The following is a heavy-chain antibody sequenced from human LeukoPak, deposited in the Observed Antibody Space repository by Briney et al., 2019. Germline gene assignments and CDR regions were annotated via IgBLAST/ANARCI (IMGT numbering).Heavy chain of an antibody. J-gene: IGHJ4*02. Sequence: RTSETLSLTCAVYGGSFSGYYWSWIRQPPGKGLEWIGEINHSGSTNYNPSLKSRVTISVDTSKNQFSLKLSSVTAADTAVYYCARGWYYYGSSGYSDYWGQGTLVTVSS. V-gene: IGHV4-34*01. CDR1: GGSFSGYY. D-gene: IGHD3-22*01. CDR2: INHSGST. CDR3: ARGWYYYGSSGYSDY.